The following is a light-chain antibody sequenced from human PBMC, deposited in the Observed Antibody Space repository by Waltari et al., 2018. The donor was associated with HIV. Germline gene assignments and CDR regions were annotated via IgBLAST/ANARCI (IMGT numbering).Light chain of an antibody. CDR1: SSNLGAGYD. CDR2: ANT. J-gene: IGLJ3*02. V-gene: IGLV1-40*01. CDR3: QSYDSSLSEGV. Sequence: QSVLTQPPSVSGAPGQRVTISCTGSSSNLGAGYDVHWYKQHPGAAPKRLIFANTNRPSGVPDRFSGSKSGTSASLAITGVQAEDEAVYYCQSYDSSLSEGVFGGGTKLAVL.